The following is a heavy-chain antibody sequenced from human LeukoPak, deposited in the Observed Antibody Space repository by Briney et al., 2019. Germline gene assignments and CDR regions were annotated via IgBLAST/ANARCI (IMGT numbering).Heavy chain of an antibody. Sequence: ASVKVSCTASGYTFSNYVIHWVRQAPGQRLEWMGWSNAGNGDTKYSQDFQGRVAITRDTSASTAYMELSSLRSEDMAVYYCAITYDSSGAFDYWGQGTLVTVSS. J-gene: IGHJ4*02. CDR2: SNAGNGDT. CDR3: AITYDSSGAFDY. CDR1: GYTFSNYV. D-gene: IGHD3-22*01. V-gene: IGHV1-3*02.